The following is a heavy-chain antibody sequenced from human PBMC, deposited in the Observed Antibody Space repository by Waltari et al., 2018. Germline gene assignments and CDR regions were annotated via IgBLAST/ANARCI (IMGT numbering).Heavy chain of an antibody. CDR1: GFTFSSYC. CDR3: ARASQAARRYFDY. J-gene: IGHJ4*02. V-gene: IGHV3-21*01. Sequence: EVQLVESGGGLVKPGGSLRLSCAASGFTFSSYCMTWVRRAPGKGLEWVSSISSSSSYIYYADSVKGRFTISRDNAKNSLYLQMNSLRAEDTAVYYCARASQAARRYFDYWGQGTLVTVSS. D-gene: IGHD6-6*01. CDR2: ISSSSSYI.